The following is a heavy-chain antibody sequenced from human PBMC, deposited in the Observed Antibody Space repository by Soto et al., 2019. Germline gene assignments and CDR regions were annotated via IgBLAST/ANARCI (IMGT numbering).Heavy chain of an antibody. CDR1: GYTFTSYA. J-gene: IGHJ4*02. CDR3: ARDRLLWFGEPYFDS. D-gene: IGHD3-10*01. Sequence: QVQLVQSGAEVKKPGASVKVSCKASGYTFTSYAINWVRQAPGQRLEWMGWINADTGNTKYSQKFQGRVTITTDTSASTAYVEVSSLRSEDTAVYYCARDRLLWFGEPYFDSWGQGTLVTVSS. V-gene: IGHV1-3*01. CDR2: INADTGNT.